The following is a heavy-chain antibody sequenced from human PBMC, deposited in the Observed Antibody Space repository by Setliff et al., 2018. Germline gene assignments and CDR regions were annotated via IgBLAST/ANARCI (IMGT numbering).Heavy chain of an antibody. CDR2: INAGNGNT. Sequence: ASVKVSCKASGYTFTSYAMHWVRQAPGQRLEWMGWINAGNGNTKYSQKFQGRVTITRDTSASTAYMELSGLRSEDTAVYYCARDRVPPLFGVGSYYYMDVWGKGTTVTVSS. V-gene: IGHV1-3*01. CDR1: GYTFTSYA. J-gene: IGHJ6*03. D-gene: IGHD3-3*01. CDR3: ARDRVPPLFGVGSYYYMDV.